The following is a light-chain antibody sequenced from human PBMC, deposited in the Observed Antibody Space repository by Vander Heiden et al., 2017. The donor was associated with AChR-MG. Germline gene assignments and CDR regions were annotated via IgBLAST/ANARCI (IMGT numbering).Light chain of an antibody. V-gene: IGLV3-9*01. CDR1: NIGSKN. Sequence: SYELSQPLSVSVALGQTARITCGENNIGSKNLHWHQPKPAPTLVLCIFSDSNRPSGIPDCFSGSNSATTATLTISRAQAGEDSYYYCQEWDSRTCVFGGGTKLTVL. J-gene: IGLJ2*01. CDR3: QEWDSRTCV. CDR2: SDS.